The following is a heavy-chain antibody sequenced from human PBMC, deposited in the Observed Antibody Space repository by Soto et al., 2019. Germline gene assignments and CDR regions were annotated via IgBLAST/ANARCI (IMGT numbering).Heavy chain of an antibody. J-gene: IGHJ4*02. V-gene: IGHV4-4*02. CDR2: IYHSGST. CDR1: GGSISSSNW. CDR3: ARGGLLWFGESSSDY. Sequence: SETLSLTCAVSGGSISSSNWWSWVRQPPGKGLEWIGEIYHSGSTNYNPSLKSRVTISVDKSKNQFSLKLSSVTAADTAVYYCARGGLLWFGESSSDYWGQGTLVTVSS. D-gene: IGHD3-10*01.